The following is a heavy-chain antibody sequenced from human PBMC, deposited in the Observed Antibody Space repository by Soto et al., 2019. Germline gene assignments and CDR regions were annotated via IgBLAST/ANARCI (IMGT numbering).Heavy chain of an antibody. CDR3: ARDLSIAVAGTPYYYYYGMDV. Sequence: SETLSLTCTVSGGSVSSGSYYWSWIRQPPGKGLEWIGYIYYSGSTNYNPSLRSRVTISVDTSKNQFSLKLSSVTAADTAVYYCARDLSIAVAGTPYYYYYGMDVWGQGTTVTVSS. CDR2: IYYSGST. J-gene: IGHJ6*02. V-gene: IGHV4-61*01. CDR1: GGSVSSGSYY. D-gene: IGHD6-19*01.